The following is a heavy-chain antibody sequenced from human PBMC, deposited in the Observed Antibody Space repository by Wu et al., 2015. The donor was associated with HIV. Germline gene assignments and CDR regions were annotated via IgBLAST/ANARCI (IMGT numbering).Heavy chain of an antibody. CDR3: ARVGVLLTSAQLLEYFQH. CDR1: GYTFTSFN. J-gene: IGHJ1*01. Sequence: QVQLVQSGTVVQKPGTSVRVSCKISGYTFTSFNINWIRQVHGRRLEWMGWMDPKSGSAAFGRNFQGRVSMTRNNSISTAYMELSRLTSDDTAIYYCARVGVLLTSAQLLEYFQHWGQGTRVVVSS. CDR2: MDPKSGSA. V-gene: IGHV1-8*02. D-gene: IGHD1-26*01.